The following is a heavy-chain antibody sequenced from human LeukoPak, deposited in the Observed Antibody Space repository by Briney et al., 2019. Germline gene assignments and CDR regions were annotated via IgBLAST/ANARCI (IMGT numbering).Heavy chain of an antibody. Sequence: ASVKVSCKASGYTFTGYYMHWVRQAPGQGLEWMGWINPNSGGTNYAQKFQGRVTMTRDTSISTAYMELSRLRSDDTAVYYCARYLPWSSGDEGFDYWGQGTLVTVSS. J-gene: IGHJ4*02. CDR2: INPNSGGT. CDR3: ARYLPWSSGDEGFDY. CDR1: GYTFTGYY. D-gene: IGHD7-27*01. V-gene: IGHV1-2*02.